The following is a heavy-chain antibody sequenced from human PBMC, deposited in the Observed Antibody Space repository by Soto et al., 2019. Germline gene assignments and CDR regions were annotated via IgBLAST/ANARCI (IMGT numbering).Heavy chain of an antibody. D-gene: IGHD1-26*01. CDR3: ARERSGGGGNWFDP. V-gene: IGHV1-8*01. Sequence: QVQLVQSGAEVKKPGASVKVSCKASGYTFTSYDINWVRQATGQGLEWMGWMNPNSGNTAYAQKFQGRATMTRNTSIRTGYMELGSLRSGDTAVYSWARERSGGGGNWFDPWGQGTLVTVSS. CDR2: MNPNSGNT. CDR1: GYTFTSYD. J-gene: IGHJ5*02.